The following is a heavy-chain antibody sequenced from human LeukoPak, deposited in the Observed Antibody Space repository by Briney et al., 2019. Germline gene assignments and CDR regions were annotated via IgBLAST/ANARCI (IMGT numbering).Heavy chain of an antibody. CDR2: INHSGTS. J-gene: IGHJ4*02. CDR3: ARDSPNEGILWWSIDY. Sequence: SETLSLTCGVYGGSFSDYYWSWIRQPPGKGLEWIGEINHSGTSNYNPSLKSRVTISIDTSKNQFSLKLTSVTAADTAVYYCARDSPNEGILWWSIDYWGQGTLVTVSS. V-gene: IGHV4-34*01. CDR1: GGSFSDYY. D-gene: IGHD2-21*01.